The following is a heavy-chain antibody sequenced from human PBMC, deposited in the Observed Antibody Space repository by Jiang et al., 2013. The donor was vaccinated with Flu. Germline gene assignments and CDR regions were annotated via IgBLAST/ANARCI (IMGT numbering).Heavy chain of an antibody. Sequence: GSGLVKPSQTLSLTCAVSGGSISSGGYSWSWIRQPPGKGLEWIGYIYHSGSTYYNPSLKSRVTISVDRSKNQFSLKLSSVTAADTAVYYCARGSGYYGSGSYNYWGQGTLVTVSS. CDR2: IYHSGST. D-gene: IGHD3-10*01. J-gene: IGHJ4*02. V-gene: IGHV4-30-2*01. CDR3: ARGSGYYGSGSYNY. CDR1: GGSISSGGYS.